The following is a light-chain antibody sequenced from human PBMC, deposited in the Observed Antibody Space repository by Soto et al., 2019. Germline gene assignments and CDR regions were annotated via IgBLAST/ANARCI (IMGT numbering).Light chain of an antibody. V-gene: IGLV2-14*03. CDR1: SSDIGRYDY. Sequence: QSVLTQPASVSGSPGQSITVSCTGTSSDIGRYDYVSWYQQHPGKVPKLLIYDVTHRPSGVSNRFSGSKSGNTASLTISGLQAEDEADYYCTSFTTAYTHVFGTGTKVTVL. J-gene: IGLJ1*01. CDR3: TSFTTAYTHV. CDR2: DVT.